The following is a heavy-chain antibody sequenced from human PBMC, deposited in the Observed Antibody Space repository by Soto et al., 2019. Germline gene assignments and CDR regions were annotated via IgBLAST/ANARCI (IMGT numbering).Heavy chain of an antibody. Sequence: ASVKVSCKASGYTLSDYYLQWVRQAPGQGLEWMGWINPNSGDTNYAQKFQGRVTLTRDTSINTAYMELTSLKLDDTAVYYCAREGGGIAAAGAGDDSFDIWGQVTMVAVSS. CDR2: INPNSGDT. D-gene: IGHD6-13*01. V-gene: IGHV1-2*02. J-gene: IGHJ3*02. CDR3: AREGGGIAAAGAGDDSFDI. CDR1: GYTLSDYY.